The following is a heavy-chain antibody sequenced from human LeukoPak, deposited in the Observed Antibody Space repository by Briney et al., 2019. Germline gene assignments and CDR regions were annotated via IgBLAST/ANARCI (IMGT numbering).Heavy chain of an antibody. CDR2: IYYTGST. D-gene: IGHD7-27*01. J-gene: IGHJ4*02. V-gene: IGHV4-39*01. Sequence: PSETLSLTCTVSGGSIGSSSYYWARVPQPPGKGLEWVGTIYYTGSTYYNPSLTSRVTISVATSKNQSPLKLSSVTAADTAVYYCARHENWGGPDYWGQGTLVTVSS. CDR1: GGSIGSSSYY. CDR3: ARHENWGGPDY.